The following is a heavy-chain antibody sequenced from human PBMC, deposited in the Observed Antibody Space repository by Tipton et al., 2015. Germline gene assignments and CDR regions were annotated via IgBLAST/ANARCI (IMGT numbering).Heavy chain of an antibody. CDR1: GVSISSYY. CDR3: ARSRYTVTPDS. CDR2: FFHSGNT. J-gene: IGHJ4*02. V-gene: IGHV4-38-2*02. D-gene: IGHD4-17*01. Sequence: TLSLTCTVSGVSISSYYWTWIRQPPGKGLEWIGSFFHSGNTFHNPSLRSRVIISVDTSKNQISLTVTSVTAADTAVYYCARSRYTVTPDSWGQGTLVTVSS.